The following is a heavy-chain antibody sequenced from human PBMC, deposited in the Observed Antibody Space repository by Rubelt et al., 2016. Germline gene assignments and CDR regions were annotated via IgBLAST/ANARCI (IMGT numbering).Heavy chain of an antibody. D-gene: IGHD1-26*01. V-gene: IGHV3-49*03. CDR1: GFTFGSHW. CDR3: TRGSKVGTSSPNHY. Sequence: EVQLVESGGGLVEPGGSLRLSCAASGFTFGSHWMSWFRQAPGKGLEWVGLITTKSYGVTTEYAASVKGRFTISRDDSKRIFYLQMSRLKTEDTAVYFCTRGSKVGTSSPNHYWGQGTLVTVSS. J-gene: IGHJ4*02. CDR2: ITTKSYGVTT.